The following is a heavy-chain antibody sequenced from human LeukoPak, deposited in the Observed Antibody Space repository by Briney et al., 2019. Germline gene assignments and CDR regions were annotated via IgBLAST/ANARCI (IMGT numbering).Heavy chain of an antibody. J-gene: IGHJ4*02. CDR3: ARTTYYDFA. Sequence: SETLSLTCTVSGGSISSSSYYWGWIRQPPGKGLEWIGSIYYSGSTYYNPSLKSRVTISVDTSKNQFSLKLSSVTATDTAVYYCARTTYYDFAWGQGTLVTVSS. CDR1: GGSISSSSYY. D-gene: IGHD3-3*01. CDR2: IYYSGST. V-gene: IGHV4-39*01.